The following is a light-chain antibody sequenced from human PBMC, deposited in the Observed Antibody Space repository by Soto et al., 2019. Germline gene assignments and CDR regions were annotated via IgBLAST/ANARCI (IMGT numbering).Light chain of an antibody. CDR3: QQYYSTPFT. CDR2: WAS. Sequence: DILMTQSPDSLAVSLGERATINCKSSQSVLYSSNNKNYLAWYQQKPGQPPKLLIYWASTRESGVPDRFSGSGSGTDFTLTISSLQDEDVAVYYCQQYYSTPFTFGPGTNVDIK. CDR1: QSVLYSSNNKNY. J-gene: IGKJ3*01. V-gene: IGKV4-1*01.